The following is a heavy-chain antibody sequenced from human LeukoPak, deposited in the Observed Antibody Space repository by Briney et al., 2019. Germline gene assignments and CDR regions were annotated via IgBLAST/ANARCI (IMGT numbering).Heavy chain of an antibody. CDR2: IKSKTDGGTT. D-gene: IGHD3-22*01. Sequence: GGSLRLSCAASGFTFSNAWMSWVRQVPGKGLEWVGRIKSKTDGGTTDYAAPVKGRFTISRDDSKNTLYLQMNSLKTEDTAVYYCTTLTLFYYDSSGYLRGYWGQGTLVTVSS. J-gene: IGHJ4*02. V-gene: IGHV3-15*01. CDR1: GFTFSNAW. CDR3: TTLTLFYYDSSGYLRGY.